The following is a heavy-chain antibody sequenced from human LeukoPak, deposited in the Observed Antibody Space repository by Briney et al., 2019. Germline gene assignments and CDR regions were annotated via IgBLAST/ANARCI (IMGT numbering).Heavy chain of an antibody. CDR2: MNPNSGNT. CDR3: ARVTAAGTWTFDI. Sequence: GASVKVSCKASGDTFIINDINWVRQATGQGLEWMGWMNPNSGNTGYAQKVQRRGTMTRNIAITTAYMELTDLRSEDTAVYYCARVTAAGTWTFDIWGQGTTVTVSS. D-gene: IGHD6-13*01. J-gene: IGHJ3*02. V-gene: IGHV1-8*02. CDR1: GDTFIIND.